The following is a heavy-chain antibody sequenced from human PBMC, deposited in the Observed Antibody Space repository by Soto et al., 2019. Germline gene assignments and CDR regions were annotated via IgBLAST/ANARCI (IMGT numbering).Heavy chain of an antibody. CDR2: ISYDGSNK. Sequence: QVQLVESGGGVVQPGRSQRLSCAASGFTFSSYAMHWVRQAPGKGLEWVAVISYDGSNKYYADSVKGRFTISRDKSKNTLYLQMNSLRAEDTAVYYCARDHVVVAATFRASYYGMDVWGQGTTVTVSS. V-gene: IGHV3-30-3*01. D-gene: IGHD2-15*01. CDR3: ARDHVVVAATFRASYYGMDV. J-gene: IGHJ6*02. CDR1: GFTFSSYA.